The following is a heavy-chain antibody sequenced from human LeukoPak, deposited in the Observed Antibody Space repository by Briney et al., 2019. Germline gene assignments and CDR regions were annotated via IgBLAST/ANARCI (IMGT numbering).Heavy chain of an antibody. V-gene: IGHV4-34*01. J-gene: IGHJ4*02. D-gene: IGHD3-10*01. CDR3: ARSLARARPFDY. CDR1: GGSISSYY. CDR2: INHSGST. Sequence: PSETLSLTCTVSGGSISSYYWSWIRQPPGKGLEWIGEINHSGSTNYNPSLKSRVTISVDTSKNKFSLKLSSVTAADTAVYYCARSLARARPFDYWGQGTLVTVSS.